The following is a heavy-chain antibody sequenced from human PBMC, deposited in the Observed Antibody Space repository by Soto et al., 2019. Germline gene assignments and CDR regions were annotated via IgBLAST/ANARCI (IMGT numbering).Heavy chain of an antibody. CDR1: GYSINSDYY. V-gene: IGHV4-38-2*01. Sequence: SETLSLTCAVSGYSINSDYYWGWIRQPPGKGLEWLGSVDHSGRTYYSPSLRSRLTIFIDTSKNQFSLRLTSVTAADTAMYFCAKKGYYPSGKINLFGSWGPGTLVTVSS. D-gene: IGHD3-10*01. J-gene: IGHJ4*02. CDR3: AKKGYYPSGKINLFGS. CDR2: VDHSGRT.